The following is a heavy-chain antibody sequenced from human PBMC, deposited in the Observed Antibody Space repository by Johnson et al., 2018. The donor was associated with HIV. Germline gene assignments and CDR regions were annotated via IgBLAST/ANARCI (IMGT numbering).Heavy chain of an antibody. CDR2: IGHGGDT. CDR1: GFTFSSND. CDR3: AKASDAFDI. Sequence: VQLVESGGGLVQPGGSLRLSCAASGFTFSSNDMHWVRQATGNGLEWVSTIGHGGDTYYPGSVKGRFTISRDNSKNTLYLQMNSLRAEDTAVYYCAKASDAFDIWGQGTMVTVSS. V-gene: IGHV3-13*01. J-gene: IGHJ3*02.